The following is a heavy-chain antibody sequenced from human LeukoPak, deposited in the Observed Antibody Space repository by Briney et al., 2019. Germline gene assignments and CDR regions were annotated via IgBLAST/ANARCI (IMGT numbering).Heavy chain of an antibody. CDR1: GFTFSSYW. CDR3: ARDFIVSYYDSSGFGY. D-gene: IGHD3-22*01. J-gene: IGHJ4*02. Sequence: GGSLRLSCEASGFTFSSYWMSWVRQAPGKGLEWVANIKQDGSEKYYVDSVKGRFTISRDNAKNSLYLQMNSLRAEDTAVYYCARDFIVSYYDSSGFGYWGQGTLVTVSS. CDR2: IKQDGSEK. V-gene: IGHV3-7*05.